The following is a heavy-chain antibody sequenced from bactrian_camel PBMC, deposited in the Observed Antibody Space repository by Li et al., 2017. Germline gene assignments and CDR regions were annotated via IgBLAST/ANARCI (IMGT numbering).Heavy chain of an antibody. V-gene: IGHV3-3*01. CDR1: GYSAVTLC. J-gene: IGHJ4*01. CDR2: VYMRSGST. Sequence: HVQLVESGGGSAQVGGSLRLSCAAASGYSAVTLCMGWFRQAPGKEREGVARVYMRSGSTDYADSVKGRFTVSEDMANNIVYLQMNSLKPEDSAMYYCAADPCDMMQCRRPDAYTYQGQGTQVTVS. D-gene: IGHD1*01.